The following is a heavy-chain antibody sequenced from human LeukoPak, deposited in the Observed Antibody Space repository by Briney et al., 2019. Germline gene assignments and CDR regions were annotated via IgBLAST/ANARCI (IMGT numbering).Heavy chain of an antibody. V-gene: IGHV3-74*01. CDR2: IASDGSST. D-gene: IGHD4-23*01. CDR1: GFTFSSYW. J-gene: IGHJ4*02. CDR3: ARGRPHGNDY. Sequence: GGSLRLSCAASGFTFSSYWMNWVRQAPGKGLVWVSRIASDGSSTTYAASVKGRFSISRDNAKNTLYLQMNSLRVEDTAVYYCARGRPHGNDYWGQGTLVTVSS.